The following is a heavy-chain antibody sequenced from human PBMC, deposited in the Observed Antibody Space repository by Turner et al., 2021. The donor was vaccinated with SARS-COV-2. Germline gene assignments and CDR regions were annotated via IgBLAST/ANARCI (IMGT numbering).Heavy chain of an antibody. J-gene: IGHJ3*02. V-gene: IGHV1-2*02. CDR3: GRGGLYYYDSSAYYGDAFDI. CDR1: ATWFTAYY. Sequence: QVQLVQSGATATPPGSSVTVSAMASATWFTAYYIHWVRQAPGQGLEWMGWINPNSGGRNYAQNFQGRVTRTSDTAISTAYMELSRLRSDDTAVYYCGRGGLYYYDSSAYYGDAFDIWGQGTMVTVSS. D-gene: IGHD3-22*01. CDR2: INPNSGGR.